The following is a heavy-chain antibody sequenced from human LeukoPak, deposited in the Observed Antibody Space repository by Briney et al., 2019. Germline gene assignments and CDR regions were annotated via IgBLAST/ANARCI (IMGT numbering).Heavy chain of an antibody. Sequence: GGSLRLSCAASGFTFSTYWMTWVRQAPGKGPGWVANIKEDGSATYYVDSAKGRFTISRDNAKKSLYLQMNSLRAEDTAVYYCARDSPGYLAYDSWGQGTLVTVSS. D-gene: IGHD1-1*01. CDR3: ARDSPGYLAYDS. J-gene: IGHJ4*02. CDR1: GFTFSTYW. CDR2: IKEDGSAT. V-gene: IGHV3-7*04.